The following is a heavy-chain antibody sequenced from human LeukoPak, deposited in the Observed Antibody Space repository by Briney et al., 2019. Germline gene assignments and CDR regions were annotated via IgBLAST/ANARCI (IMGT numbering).Heavy chain of an antibody. CDR3: ARGKGYSSSSPCMDV. CDR2: IYYSGST. CDR1: GGSISSSSYY. J-gene: IGHJ6*02. V-gene: IGHV4-39*01. D-gene: IGHD6-6*01. Sequence: SETLSLTCTVSGGSISSSSYYWGWIRQPPGKGLEWIGSIYYSGSTYYNPSLKSRVTISVDTSKNQFSLKLSSVTAADTAVYYCARGKGYSSSSPCMDVWGQGTTVTVSS.